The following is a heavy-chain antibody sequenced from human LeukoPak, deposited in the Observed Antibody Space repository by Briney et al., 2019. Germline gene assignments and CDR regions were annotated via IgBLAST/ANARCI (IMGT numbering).Heavy chain of an antibody. D-gene: IGHD2-2*01. Sequence: GASVKVSCKASGYTFTSYGISWVRQAPGQGLEWMGWISAYNGNTNYAQKLQGRVTMTTDTSTSTAYMELRSLRSDDTAVYYCASNSVGYCSSTSCPLPLPVYYYYGMDVWGQGTTVTVSS. CDR3: ASNSVGYCSSTSCPLPLPVYYYYGMDV. V-gene: IGHV1-18*01. J-gene: IGHJ6*02. CDR1: GYTFTSYG. CDR2: ISAYNGNT.